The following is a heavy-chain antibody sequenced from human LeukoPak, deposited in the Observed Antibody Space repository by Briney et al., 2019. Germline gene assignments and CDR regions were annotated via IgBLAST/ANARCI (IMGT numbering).Heavy chain of an antibody. CDR3: GREIQAPGKTLEY. CDR2: ISGSGGST. V-gene: IGHV3-23*01. CDR1: GFTFSSYA. Sequence: GGSLRLSCAASGFTFSSYAMSWVRQAPGKGLEWVSAISGSGGSTYYADSVKGRFTISRDNSKNTVYLQMNSLRGEDTAVYYCGREIQAPGKTLEYWGQGTLVTVSS. J-gene: IGHJ4*02.